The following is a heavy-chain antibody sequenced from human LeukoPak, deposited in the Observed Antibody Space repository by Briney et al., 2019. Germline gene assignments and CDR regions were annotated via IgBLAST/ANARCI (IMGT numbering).Heavy chain of an antibody. Sequence: PSQTLSLTCTVSGGSISSGSYYWSWIRQPAGKGLEWIGRIYTSGSTNYNPSLKSRVTISVDTSKNQFSLKLGSVTAADTAVYYCARATRAYYYNYYMDVWGKGTTVTVSS. CDR2: IYTSGST. CDR1: GGSISSGSYY. CDR3: ARATRAYYYNYYMDV. V-gene: IGHV4-61*02. J-gene: IGHJ6*03.